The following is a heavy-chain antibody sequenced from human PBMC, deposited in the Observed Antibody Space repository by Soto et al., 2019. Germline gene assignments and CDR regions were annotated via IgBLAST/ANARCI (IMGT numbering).Heavy chain of an antibody. Sequence: EVQLVESGGVVVQPGGSLRLSCAASGFTFDDYTMHWVRQAPGKGLEWVSLISWDGGSTYYADSVKGRSTISRDNSKNSLYLQMNSLRTEDTALYHCANGMQCRAYYDMSTGIDYWGQGTLVTVSS. CDR3: ANGMQCRAYYDMSTGIDY. CDR1: GFTFDDYT. D-gene: IGHD3-9*01. J-gene: IGHJ4*02. V-gene: IGHV3-43*01. CDR2: ISWDGGST.